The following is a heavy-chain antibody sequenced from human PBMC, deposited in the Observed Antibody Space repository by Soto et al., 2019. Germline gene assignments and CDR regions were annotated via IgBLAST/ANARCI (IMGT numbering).Heavy chain of an antibody. CDR3: TESGGHSCSGGRCYSH. CDR2: IYWDDDK. CDR1: GFSLSTSGVG. D-gene: IGHD2-15*01. Sequence: QITLKESGPTLVKPTQTLTLTCTFSGFSLSTSGVGVGWIRQPPGKALEWLALIYWDDDKRYSPSLKSRLTITKDTSKNQVVLTMTNMDPVDTATYYCTESGGHSCSGGRCYSHWGQGTLVTVSS. J-gene: IGHJ4*02. V-gene: IGHV2-5*02.